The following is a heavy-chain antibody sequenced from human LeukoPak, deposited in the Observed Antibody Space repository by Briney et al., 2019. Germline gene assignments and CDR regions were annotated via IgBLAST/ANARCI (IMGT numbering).Heavy chain of an antibody. J-gene: IGHJ3*02. CDR2: IYYSGST. V-gene: IGHV4-59*01. Sequence: PSETLSLTCTVSGGSISSYYWSWLRQPPGKGLEWIGYIYYSGSTNYNPSLKSRVTISVDTSKNQFSLKLSSVTAADTAVYYCARGVLSIWFGELLPSAFDIWGQGTMVTVSS. CDR1: GGSISSYY. D-gene: IGHD3-10*01. CDR3: ARGVLSIWFGELLPSAFDI.